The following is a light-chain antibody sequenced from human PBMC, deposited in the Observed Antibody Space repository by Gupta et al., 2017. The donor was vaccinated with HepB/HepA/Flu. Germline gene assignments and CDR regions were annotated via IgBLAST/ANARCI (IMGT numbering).Light chain of an antibody. Sequence: DIEMTQSPASLSAPDGEEATLPCRASQSISSYLEWYQQKPGKAPRLLICHASTWETGIPPRFSGSGYGTDFTLNISRLQPEDFGAYYCQQCHDGPYTFGQGTKLEIK. CDR3: QQCHDGPYT. CDR2: HAS. V-gene: IGKV1-39*01. CDR1: QSISSY. J-gene: IGKJ2*01.